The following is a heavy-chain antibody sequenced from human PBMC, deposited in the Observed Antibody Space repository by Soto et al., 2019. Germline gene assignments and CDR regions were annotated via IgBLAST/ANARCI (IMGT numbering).Heavy chain of an antibody. CDR2: INSDGSST. Sequence: EVQLVESGGGLVQPGGSLRLSCAASGFTFSSYWMHWVRQAPGKALVWVSRINSDGSSTSYADSVKGRFTISRDSAKNTVYLQMNSLRAEDTAVYYCVRTSLVVAAATREDYWGQRTLVTVSS. J-gene: IGHJ4*02. D-gene: IGHD2-15*01. CDR3: VRTSLVVAAATREDY. CDR1: GFTFSSYW. V-gene: IGHV3-74*01.